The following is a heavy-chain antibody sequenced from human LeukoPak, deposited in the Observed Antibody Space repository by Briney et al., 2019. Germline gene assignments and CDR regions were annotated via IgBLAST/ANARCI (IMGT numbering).Heavy chain of an antibody. Sequence: ASVKVSCKASGYTFTGYYMHWVRQAPGQGLEWMGWIDPNSGGTNYAQKFQGWVTMTRDTSISTAYMELSRLRSDDTAVNYCARGHGLPPGDAFDIWGQGTMVTVSS. V-gene: IGHV1-2*04. CDR3: ARGHGLPPGDAFDI. D-gene: IGHD3-16*01. CDR1: GYTFTGYY. J-gene: IGHJ3*02. CDR2: IDPNSGGT.